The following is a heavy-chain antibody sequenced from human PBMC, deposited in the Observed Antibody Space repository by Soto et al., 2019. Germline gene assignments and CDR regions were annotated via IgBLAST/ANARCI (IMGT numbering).Heavy chain of an antibody. J-gene: IGHJ4*02. D-gene: IGHD3-3*01. V-gene: IGHV1-3*01. CDR1: GYTFTSYA. CDR3: ARVGSETYYDFWSGSQVLRRGQLDY. CDR2: IYAGNGNT. Sequence: GASVKVSCKASGYTFTSYAMHWVRQAPGQRLEWMGWIYAGNGNTKYSQKFQGRVTITRDTSASTAYMELSSLRSEDTAVYYCARVGSETYYDFWSGSQVLRRGQLDYWGQGTLVTVSS.